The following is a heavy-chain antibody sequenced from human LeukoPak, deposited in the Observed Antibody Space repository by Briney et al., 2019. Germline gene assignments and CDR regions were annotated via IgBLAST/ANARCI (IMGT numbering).Heavy chain of an antibody. CDR3: ARDFSWGPDC. CDR2: VKVKRGDT. CDR1: GFSLTDHY. D-gene: IGHD7-27*01. Sequence: ASVTVSCKASGFSLTDHYMYWLRQAPGQGLEWMGWVKVKRGDTNYAQQFQDRVLMTRDTSINTTYMELTRLTTDDTATYYCARDFSWGPDCWGQGTLVTVSS. V-gene: IGHV1-2*02. J-gene: IGHJ4*02.